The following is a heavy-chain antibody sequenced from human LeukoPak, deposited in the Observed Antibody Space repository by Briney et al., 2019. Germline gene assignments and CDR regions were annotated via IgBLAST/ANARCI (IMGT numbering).Heavy chain of an antibody. D-gene: IGHD1-1*01. CDR1: GGSFSGYY. V-gene: IGHV4-34*01. CDR2: INHSGST. Sequence: PSETLSPTCAVYGGSFSGYYWGWIRQPPGKGLEWIGEINHSGSTNYNPSLKSRVTISVDTSKNQFSLKLSSVTAADTAVYYCARGSNWNYYYGMDVWGQGTTVTVSS. J-gene: IGHJ6*02. CDR3: ARGSNWNYYYGMDV.